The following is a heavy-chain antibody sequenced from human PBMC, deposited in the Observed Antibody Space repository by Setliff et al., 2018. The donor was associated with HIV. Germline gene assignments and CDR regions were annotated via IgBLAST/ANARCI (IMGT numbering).Heavy chain of an antibody. CDR1: GDSISSDFY. CDR2: IYARGST. V-gene: IGHV4-38-2*02. J-gene: IGHJ3*02. D-gene: IGHD2-21*02. Sequence: SETLSLTCTVSGDSISSDFYWGWIRRPPGKGLEWIGSIYARGSTYYNPSLKSRVTISLDTSMNQFSLKLTPVTAADTAVYYCAREVDVVTTSDAFDIWGQGTMVTVSS. CDR3: AREVDVVTTSDAFDI.